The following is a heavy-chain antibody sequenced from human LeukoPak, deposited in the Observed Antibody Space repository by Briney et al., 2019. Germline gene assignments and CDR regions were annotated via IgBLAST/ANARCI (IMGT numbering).Heavy chain of an antibody. V-gene: IGHV4-39*07. D-gene: IGHD1-26*01. J-gene: IGHJ6*03. CDR1: GCSISSSSYY. CDR2: IYYSWST. Sequence: SETLSLTCTVSGCSISSSSYYWIWIRQPPGNGLECIGSIYYSWSTYYNPSLKSRVTISVDTCKNQFYMKLSSVNAADTAVYYCAREYSGRYGFEYYYYMDVWGKGTTVTVSS. CDR3: AREYSGRYGFEYYYYMDV.